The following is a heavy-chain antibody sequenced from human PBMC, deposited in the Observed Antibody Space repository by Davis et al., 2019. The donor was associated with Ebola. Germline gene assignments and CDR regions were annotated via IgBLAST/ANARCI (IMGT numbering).Heavy chain of an antibody. CDR3: ARLIAVADPGSDY. D-gene: IGHD6-19*01. Sequence: ASVKVSCKTSGYTFTTYDINWVRQATGQGLEWMGWMNPNSGNTGYAQQFQGRVTMTRNTSISTAYMELSSLRSEDTAVYYCARLIAVADPGSDYWGQGTLVTVSS. V-gene: IGHV1-8*01. J-gene: IGHJ4*02. CDR2: MNPNSGNT. CDR1: GYTFTTYD.